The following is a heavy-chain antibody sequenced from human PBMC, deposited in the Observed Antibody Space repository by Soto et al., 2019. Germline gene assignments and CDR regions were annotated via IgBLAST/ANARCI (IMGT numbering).Heavy chain of an antibody. CDR2: IFYSGNT. CDR3: ARALFHSIGGPL. Sequence: SETLSLTCTVSGGSIGSNYWSWVRQPPGKGLEWIGYIFYSGNTNYNPSLKSRVTIPMDTSNNQFSLNLRSVTAADTAVYYCARALFHSIGGPLWGQGTLVTVSS. V-gene: IGHV4-59*01. D-gene: IGHD3-22*01. CDR1: GGSIGSNY. J-gene: IGHJ4*02.